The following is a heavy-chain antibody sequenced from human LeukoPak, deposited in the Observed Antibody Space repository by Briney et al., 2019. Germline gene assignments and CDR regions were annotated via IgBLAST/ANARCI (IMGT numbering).Heavy chain of an antibody. Sequence: SVKVSCKASGGTFSSYAISWVRQAPGQGLEWMGGIIPIFGTANYAQKFQGRVTITADKSTSTAYMELSRRRSEDTAVYYCARGHYDFWSGRDKYYYYYYMDVWGKGTTVTVSS. D-gene: IGHD3-3*01. CDR1: GGTFSSYA. J-gene: IGHJ6*03. V-gene: IGHV1-69*06. CDR2: IIPIFGTA. CDR3: ARGHYDFWSGRDKYYYYYYMDV.